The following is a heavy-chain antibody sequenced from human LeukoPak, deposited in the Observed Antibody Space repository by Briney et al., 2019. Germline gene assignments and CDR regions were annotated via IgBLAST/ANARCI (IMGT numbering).Heavy chain of an antibody. CDR3: AKDAGSGYYYPIDY. CDR2: IREERGQE. J-gene: IGHJ4*02. Sequence: GGSLRLSCVASGLTVSNHWMSWDRQAPGKGLEWVANIREERGQEYYVDSVKGRSTISRDNSKNTLYLRVNSLRAEDTAVYYCAKDAGSGYYYPIDYWGQGTLVTVSS. CDR1: GLTVSNHW. V-gene: IGHV3-7*03. D-gene: IGHD3-22*01.